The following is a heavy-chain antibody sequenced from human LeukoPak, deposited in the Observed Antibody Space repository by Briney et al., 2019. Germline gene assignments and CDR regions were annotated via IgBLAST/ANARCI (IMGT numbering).Heavy chain of an antibody. Sequence: ASVKVSCKAFGYAFTDYYIHWVRQAPGQGLEWMGWINPNSGGTNYALRFQGRVTMTRDTSIGTAYMELTSLRTDDTAVYYCARGVDKYSLDFHPWAQGTHVTVS. J-gene: IGHJ4*02. CDR3: ARGVDKYSLDFHP. V-gene: IGHV1-2*02. CDR2: INPNSGGT. CDR1: GYAFTDYY. D-gene: IGHD1-26*01.